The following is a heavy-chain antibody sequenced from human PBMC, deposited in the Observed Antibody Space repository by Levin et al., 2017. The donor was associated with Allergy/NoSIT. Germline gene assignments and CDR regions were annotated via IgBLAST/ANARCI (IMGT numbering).Heavy chain of an antibody. CDR3: ARNYYDFWSGPRLYYYYGMDV. J-gene: IGHJ6*02. CDR2: INPNSGGT. CDR1: GYTFTGYY. V-gene: IGHV1-2*02. D-gene: IGHD3-3*01. Sequence: GASVKVSCKASGYTFTGYYMHWVRQAPGQGLEWMGWINPNSGGTNYAQKFQGRVTMTRDTSISTAYMELSRLRSDDTAVYYCARNYYDFWSGPRLYYYYGMDVWGQGTTVTVSS.